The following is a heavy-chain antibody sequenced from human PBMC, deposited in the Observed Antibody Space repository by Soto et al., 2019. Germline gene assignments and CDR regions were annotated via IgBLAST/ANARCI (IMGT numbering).Heavy chain of an antibody. D-gene: IGHD1-7*01. CDR3: ARLVMSGNYPPYFDY. J-gene: IGHJ4*02. CDR1: WFTVRSNY. CDR2: IYSGVTT. Sequence: PGGSRRRSCAAAWFTVRSNYMNWVRQAPGNGLECVSGIYSGVTTFXXDCVKGRXXLCRGNSKNTRCLQMXRRRAEDTAVYYCARLVMSGNYPPYFDYWGPGT. V-gene: IGHV3-53*01.